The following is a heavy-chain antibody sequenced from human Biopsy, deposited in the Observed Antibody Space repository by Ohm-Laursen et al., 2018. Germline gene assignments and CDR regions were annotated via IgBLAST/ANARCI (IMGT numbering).Heavy chain of an antibody. J-gene: IGHJ6*02. CDR2: LHDRGVT. Sequence: SPRLSCSASGITVNDHCMSWVRQAPGKGLEWVSSLHDRGVTYYADSVKGRFTISGDNSKNTLYLQMNGLRAEDTAVYFCQGGHLPPGQFYGVDAWGQGTTVTVSS. D-gene: IGHD3-16*01. CDR3: QGGHLPPGQFYGVDA. V-gene: IGHV3-53*01. CDR1: GITVNDHC.